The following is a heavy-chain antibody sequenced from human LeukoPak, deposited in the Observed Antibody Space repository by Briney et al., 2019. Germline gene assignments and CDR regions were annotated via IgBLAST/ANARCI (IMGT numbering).Heavy chain of an antibody. CDR1: GRSISSTNFY. J-gene: IGHJ4*02. CDR3: ARQHSPRLRYSSGWYVDY. D-gene: IGHD6-19*01. CDR2: ISYSGAT. Sequence: SETLSLTCTVSGRSISSTNFYWGWIRQPPGKGLEWIGSISYSGATYYNASLKSRLTVSADTSKKEFSLKLSSVTAADTAVYYCARQHSPRLRYSSGWYVDYWGQGTLVTVSS. V-gene: IGHV4-39*01.